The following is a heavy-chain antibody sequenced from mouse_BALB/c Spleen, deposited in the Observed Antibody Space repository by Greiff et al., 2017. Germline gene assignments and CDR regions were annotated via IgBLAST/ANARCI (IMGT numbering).Heavy chain of an antibody. CDR1: GFTFSSYG. J-gene: IGHJ4*01. CDR3: ARGGRYDGAGAMDY. V-gene: IGHV5-6-3*01. Sequence: EVQRVESGGGLVQPGGSLKLSCAASGFTFSSYGMSWVRQTPDKRLELVATINSNGGSTYYPDSVKGRFTISRDNAKNTLYLQMSSLKSEDTAMYYCARGGRYDGAGAMDYWGQGTSVTVSS. CDR2: INSNGGST. D-gene: IGHD2-14*01.